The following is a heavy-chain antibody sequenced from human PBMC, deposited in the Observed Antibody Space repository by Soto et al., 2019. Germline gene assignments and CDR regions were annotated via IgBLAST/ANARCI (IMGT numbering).Heavy chain of an antibody. CDR3: AKGYSGYDYAN. J-gene: IGHJ4*02. CDR1: GFTFSSYW. V-gene: IGHV3-74*01. CDR2: INSDGSST. D-gene: IGHD5-12*01. Sequence: GGSLRLSCAASGFTFSSYWRHWVRQAPGKGLVWVSRINSDGSSTTYADSVKGRFTISRDNAKNTLYLQMNSLSAEDTAVYFCAKGYSGYDYANWGQGSLVTVSS.